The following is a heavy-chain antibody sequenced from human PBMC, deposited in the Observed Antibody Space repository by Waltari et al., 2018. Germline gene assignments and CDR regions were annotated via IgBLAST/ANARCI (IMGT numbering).Heavy chain of an antibody. CDR1: GGTFSSYA. J-gene: IGHJ4*02. V-gene: IGHV1-69*05. D-gene: IGHD1-26*01. CDR3: AKDISRGGYNGAHDY. Sequence: QVQLVQSGAEVKKPGSSVKVSCKASGGTFSSYAISWVRQAPGQGLEWMGGIIPIFGTANYAQKFQGRVTITTDESTSTAYMELSSLRAEDTALYYCAKDISRGGYNGAHDYWGQGTLVTVSS. CDR2: IIPIFGTA.